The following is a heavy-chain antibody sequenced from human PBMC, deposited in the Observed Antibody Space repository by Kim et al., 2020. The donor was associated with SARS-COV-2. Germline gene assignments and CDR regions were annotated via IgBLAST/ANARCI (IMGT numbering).Heavy chain of an antibody. V-gene: IGHV3-33*06. J-gene: IGHJ4*02. D-gene: IGHD6-19*01. CDR3: AKSLAVAALDH. Sequence: NYYADSVKGRFTISRDNSQNTVYLQMNSLRIEDTAVYHCAKSLAVAALDHWGQGTLVTVSS. CDR2: N.